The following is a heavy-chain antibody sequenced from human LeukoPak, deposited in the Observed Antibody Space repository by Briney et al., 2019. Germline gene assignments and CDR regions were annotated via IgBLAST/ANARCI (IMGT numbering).Heavy chain of an antibody. D-gene: IGHD2-21*01. V-gene: IGHV3-49*03. CDR2: IRSKTYGGTT. CDR3: TRDRVGLWWFN. J-gene: IGHJ4*02. CDR1: GSTSGDDA. Sequence: GGSLRLSCTASGSTSGDDALNWFRQAPGKGLEWVGFIRSKTYGGTTEYAASVKGRFTISRDDSKSIAYLQMNSLKTEDTAVYYCTRDRVGLWWFNWGQRTLVTVSS.